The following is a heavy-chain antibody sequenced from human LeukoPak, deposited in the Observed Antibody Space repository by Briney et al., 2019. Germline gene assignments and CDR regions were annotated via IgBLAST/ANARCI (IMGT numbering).Heavy chain of an antibody. J-gene: IGHJ4*02. CDR2: ISGGADII. D-gene: IGHD1-26*01. CDR3: AKDGPQWGSYFDF. Sequence: PGGSLRLSCAASGSTFNSYLINWVRQAPGKGLEWVSSISGGADIINYADSVKGRFTISRDNYRNTVYLQMNSLRVDDTAVYYCAKDGPQWGSYFDFWGQGTLVTVSS. CDR1: GSTFNSYL. V-gene: IGHV3-23*01.